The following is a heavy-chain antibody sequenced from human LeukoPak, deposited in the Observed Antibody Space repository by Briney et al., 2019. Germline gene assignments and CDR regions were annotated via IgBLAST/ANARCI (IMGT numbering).Heavy chain of an antibody. Sequence: ASVRPCCSASGYTFTSYDISRVRQATGQGLEWMRWMNPNSGNTGYAQKFQGRVTMTRNTSMSTAYMELSSLRSEDTAAYYCARAPGSYYYYGMDVWGQGTTVTVSS. J-gene: IGHJ6*02. V-gene: IGHV1-8*01. CDR3: ARAPGSYYYYGMDV. CDR2: MNPNSGNT. CDR1: GYTFTSYD. D-gene: IGHD3-10*01.